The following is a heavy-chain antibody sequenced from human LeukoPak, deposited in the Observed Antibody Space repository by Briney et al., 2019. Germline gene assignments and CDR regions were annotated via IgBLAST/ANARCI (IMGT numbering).Heavy chain of an antibody. CDR1: GFTFSSYA. CDR3: AKDPSQRFGAFDI. CDR2: ISSSGGST. V-gene: IGHV3-23*01. D-gene: IGHD3-16*01. J-gene: IGHJ3*02. Sequence: GGSLRLSCAASGFTFSSYAMSWVRQAPGKGLEWVSAISSSGGSTYYADSVKGRFTISRDNSKNTLYPQMNSLRAEDTAVYYCAKDPSQRFGAFDIWGQGTMVTVSS.